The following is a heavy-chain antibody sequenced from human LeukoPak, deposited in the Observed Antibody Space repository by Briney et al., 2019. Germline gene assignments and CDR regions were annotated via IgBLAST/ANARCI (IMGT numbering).Heavy chain of an antibody. J-gene: IGHJ4*02. D-gene: IGHD3-10*01. CDR3: ARNDGEWQRYYFEL. CDR2: ISCNAYDT. Sequence: PGGSLILSCAASGYTFSNYAMSWVRQPPGKGLEWVATISCNAYDTYYADCVKGRFTISRDNSKNTLYLQLNTPRAEYTAIYYWARNDGEWQRYYFELWGQGSLVTVSS. V-gene: IGHV3-23*01. CDR1: GYTFSNYA.